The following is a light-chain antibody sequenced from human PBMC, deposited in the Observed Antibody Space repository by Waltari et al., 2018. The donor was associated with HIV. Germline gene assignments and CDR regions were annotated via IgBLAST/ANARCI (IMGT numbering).Light chain of an antibody. CDR3: LLSYAGARPVV. Sequence: QAVVTQEPSLPLSPGGTVTPTCGSSPGAVTSGHHAYWIQQKTGQAPKTLIYDTNNKHPWTPARLSGSLLGGKAALTLSGAQPADEAKYYCLLSYAGARPVVFGGGTQLTVL. J-gene: IGLJ2*01. CDR1: PGAVTSGHH. CDR2: DTN. V-gene: IGLV7-46*01.